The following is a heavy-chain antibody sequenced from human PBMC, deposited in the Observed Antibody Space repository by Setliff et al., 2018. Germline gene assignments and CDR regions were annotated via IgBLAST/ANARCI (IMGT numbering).Heavy chain of an antibody. CDR3: AKMAGYCSSTSCSYYCYYMDV. CDR1: GFTFSSYG. J-gene: IGHJ6*03. D-gene: IGHD2-2*01. CDR2: IWYDGSNK. V-gene: IGHV3-33*06. Sequence: GGSLRLSCAASGFTFSSYGMHWVRQAPGKGLEWVAVIWYDGSNKYYADSVKGRFTISRDNSKNTLYLQMNSLRAEDTAVYYCAKMAGYCSSTSCSYYCYYMDVWGKGTTVTVS.